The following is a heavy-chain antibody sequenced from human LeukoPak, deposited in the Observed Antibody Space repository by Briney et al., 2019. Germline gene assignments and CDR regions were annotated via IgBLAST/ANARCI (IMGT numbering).Heavy chain of an antibody. CDR2: ISAYNGDR. J-gene: IGHJ4*02. V-gene: IGHV1-18*01. Sequence: AAVKVSFKCSGYSFTSYGISWVRQAPGQGLELMGWISAYNGDRNYAQKLQVRVTMTTDTSTSTAYTELRRMRSDDTAVYYCASDLGLYSSGSNFDYWGQGTLVTVSS. D-gene: IGHD2-15*01. CDR3: ASDLGLYSSGSNFDY. CDR1: GYSFTSYG.